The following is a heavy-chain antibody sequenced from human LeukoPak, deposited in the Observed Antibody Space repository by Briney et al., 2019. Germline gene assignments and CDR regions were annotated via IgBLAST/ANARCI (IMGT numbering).Heavy chain of an antibody. CDR2: IYYSGST. D-gene: IGHD3-22*01. V-gene: IGHV4-59*08. Sequence: SETLSLSCTVSGGSISSYYWSWIRQPPGKGLEWIGYIYYSGSTNYNPSLKSRVTISVDTSKNQFSLNLSSVTAADTAVYYCARLSTYYDSSDYYYLYYFDYWGQGTLVTVSS. CDR1: GGSISSYY. J-gene: IGHJ4*02. CDR3: ARLSTYYDSSDYYYLYYFDY.